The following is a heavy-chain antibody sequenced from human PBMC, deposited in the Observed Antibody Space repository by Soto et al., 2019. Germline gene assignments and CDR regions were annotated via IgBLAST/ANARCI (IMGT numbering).Heavy chain of an antibody. D-gene: IGHD3-3*01. CDR1: GGSISSGGYS. CDR2: IYHSGST. Sequence: SETLSLTCTVSGGSISSGGYSWSWIRQPPGKGLEWIGYIYHSGSTYYNPSLKSRVTISVDRSKNQFSLKLSSVTAADTAVYYCARAPYDFWSGYYHNWFDPWGQGTLVTVSS. J-gene: IGHJ5*02. CDR3: ARAPYDFWSGYYHNWFDP. V-gene: IGHV4-30-2*01.